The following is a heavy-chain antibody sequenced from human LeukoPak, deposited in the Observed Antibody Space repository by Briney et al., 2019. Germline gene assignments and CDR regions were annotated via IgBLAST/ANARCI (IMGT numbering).Heavy chain of an antibody. D-gene: IGHD3-22*01. J-gene: IGHJ6*04. Sequence: GGSLRLSCAASGFTFRSYGMHWVRQAPGKGLEWVAVISYDGSNKYYADSVKGRFTISRDNSKNTLYLQMNSLRAEDTAVYYCANYLYYYDSSGSGMDVWGKGTTVTVSS. V-gene: IGHV3-30*18. CDR3: ANYLYYYDSSGSGMDV. CDR1: GFTFRSYG. CDR2: ISYDGSNK.